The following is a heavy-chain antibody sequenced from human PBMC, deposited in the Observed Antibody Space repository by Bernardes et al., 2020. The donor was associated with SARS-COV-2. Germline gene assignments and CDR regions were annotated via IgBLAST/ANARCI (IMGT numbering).Heavy chain of an antibody. CDR3: ARGATVTSDFDY. CDR1: GFTFDDYA. J-gene: IGHJ4*02. Sequence: GGSLRLSCAASGFTFDDYAMHWVRQAPGKGLEWVSGISWNSGSIGYADSVKGRFTISRDNAKNSLYLQMNSLRAEDTALYYCARGATVTSDFDYWGKGTLVTVSS. V-gene: IGHV3-9*01. CDR2: ISWNSGSI. D-gene: IGHD4-17*01.